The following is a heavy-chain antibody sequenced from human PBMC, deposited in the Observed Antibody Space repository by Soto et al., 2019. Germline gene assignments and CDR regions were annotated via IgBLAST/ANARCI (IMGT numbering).Heavy chain of an antibody. CDR2: IIPILGIA. CDR1: GGTFSSYT. Sequence: QVQLVQSGAEVKKPGSSVKVSRKASGGTFSSYTISWVRQAPGQGLEWMGRIIPILGIANYAQKFQGRVTITADKSTSTGYMELSSLRSEDTAVYYCARTDTAMVDYYYYMDVWGKGTTVTVSS. CDR3: ARTDTAMVDYYYYMDV. J-gene: IGHJ6*03. V-gene: IGHV1-69*02. D-gene: IGHD5-18*01.